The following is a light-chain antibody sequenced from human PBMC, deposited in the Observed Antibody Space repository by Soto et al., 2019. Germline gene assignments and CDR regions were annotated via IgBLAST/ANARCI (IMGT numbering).Light chain of an antibody. V-gene: IGKV1-39*01. CDR2: AAS. CDR1: QSISSN. Sequence: DIQMTQSPSSLSASVGDRVTITCRASQSISSNLKWYQQKPGKAPKLLIYAASSLQSGVPSRFSGSGSGTDCTLTISSLQPEDFATYYCQQSYSTPYSFGQGTKLEIK. J-gene: IGKJ2*01. CDR3: QQSYSTPYS.